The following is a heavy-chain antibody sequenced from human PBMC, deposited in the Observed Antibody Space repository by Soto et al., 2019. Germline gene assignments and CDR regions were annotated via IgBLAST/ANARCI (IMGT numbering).Heavy chain of an antibody. D-gene: IGHD2-2*01. V-gene: IGHV3-23*01. CDR3: ARVPDLDYCSRTSCLYYFDY. CDR1: GFTFSRYV. Sequence: EVQLLDSGGGLVQPGGSLRLSCVASGFTFSRYVMTWVRQAPGKGLEWVSTINSNGGSTYYADSVKGRFTISRDNSKISLYLQMNGLRAEDTAVYFCARVPDLDYCSRTSCLYYFDYWGQGALVTVSS. J-gene: IGHJ4*02. CDR2: INSNGGST.